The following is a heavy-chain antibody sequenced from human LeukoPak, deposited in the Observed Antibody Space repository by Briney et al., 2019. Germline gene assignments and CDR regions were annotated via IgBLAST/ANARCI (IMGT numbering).Heavy chain of an antibody. J-gene: IGHJ3*02. Sequence: GASVKVSCKASGYTFTSYYMHWVRQAPGQGLEWMGIINPSGGSTSYAQKFQGRVTMTRDTSTSTVYMELSSLRSEDTAVYYCARAAKYYYDSSGYGAFDIWGQGTMVTVSS. CDR3: ARAAKYYYDSSGYGAFDI. V-gene: IGHV1-46*01. CDR2: INPSGGST. D-gene: IGHD3-22*01. CDR1: GYTFTSYY.